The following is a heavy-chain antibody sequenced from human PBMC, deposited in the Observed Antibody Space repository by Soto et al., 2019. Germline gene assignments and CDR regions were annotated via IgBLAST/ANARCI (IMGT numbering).Heavy chain of an antibody. CDR2: INSDGSST. V-gene: IGHV3-74*01. Sequence: EVQLVESGGGLVQPGGSLRLSCAASGFTFSSYWMHWVRQVPGKGLVWVSRINSDGSSTSYADSVQGRFTISRDNAKNTLYLQMNSLRAEDTAVYYCSRSVPYDSSGTPFDYWGQGTLVTVSS. D-gene: IGHD3-22*01. CDR3: SRSVPYDSSGTPFDY. J-gene: IGHJ4*02. CDR1: GFTFSSYW.